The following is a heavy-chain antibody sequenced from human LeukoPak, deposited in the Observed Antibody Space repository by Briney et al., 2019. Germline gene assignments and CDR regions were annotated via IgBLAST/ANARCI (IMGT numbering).Heavy chain of an antibody. V-gene: IGHV5-51*01. J-gene: IGHJ3*02. CDR3: ARPYCSGGSCYDAFDI. Sequence: GESLKISCKGSGCSFTSYWIGWVRQMPGKGLEWMGIIYPGDSDTRYSPSFQGQVTISADKSISTAYLQWSSLKASDTAMYYCARPYCSGGSCYDAFDIWGQGTMVTVSS. CDR1: GCSFTSYW. D-gene: IGHD2-15*01. CDR2: IYPGDSDT.